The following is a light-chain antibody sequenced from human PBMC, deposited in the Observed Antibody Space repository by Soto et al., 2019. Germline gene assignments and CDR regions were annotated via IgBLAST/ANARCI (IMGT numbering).Light chain of an antibody. CDR1: QSVSSSY. CDR2: GAS. CDR3: QQYGSSPWT. V-gene: IGKV3-20*01. Sequence: EIVLTQSPVTLSLSPGERATLSCRASQSVSSSYLAWYQQKPGQAPRLLIYGASSRATGIPDRFSGSGSGTDFTLTISRREPADFAVYYCQQYGSSPWTFGQGTKVDIK. J-gene: IGKJ1*01.